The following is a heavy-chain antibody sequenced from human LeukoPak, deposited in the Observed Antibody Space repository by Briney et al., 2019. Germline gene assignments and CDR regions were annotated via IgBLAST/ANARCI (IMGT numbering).Heavy chain of an antibody. CDR2: ISWNSGSI. J-gene: IGHJ4*02. Sequence: DXXMHWVRQAPGKGPEWVSGISWNSGSIGYADSVKGRFTISRDNAKNSLYLQMNSLRAEDTALYYCAKGIWFGELLSYFDYWGQGTLVTVSS. CDR3: AKGIWFGELLSYFDY. CDR1: DXX. D-gene: IGHD3-10*01. V-gene: IGHV3-9*01.